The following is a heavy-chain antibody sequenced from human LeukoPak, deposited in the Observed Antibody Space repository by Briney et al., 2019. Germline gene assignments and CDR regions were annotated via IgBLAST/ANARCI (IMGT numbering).Heavy chain of an antibody. Sequence: NPGGSLRLSCAASGFTFDDYAMHWVRQAPGKGLEWVSGISWNSGSIGYADSVKGRFTISRDNAKNSLYLQMNSLRAEDTALYYCARDDGDSTMGYYFDYWGQGTLVTVSS. J-gene: IGHJ4*02. CDR3: ARDDGDSTMGYYFDY. CDR1: GFTFDDYA. CDR2: ISWNSGSI. D-gene: IGHD4-17*01. V-gene: IGHV3-9*01.